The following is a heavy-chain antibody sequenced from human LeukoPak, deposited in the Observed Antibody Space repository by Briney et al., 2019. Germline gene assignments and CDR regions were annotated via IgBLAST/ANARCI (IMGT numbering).Heavy chain of an antibody. Sequence: GASVRVSCKASGYTFTSYDINWVRQATGQGLEWMGWMNPNSGNTGYAQKFQGRVTMTRNTSISTAYMKLSSLRSEDTAVYYCAREVTGYSSSWYLFRAPDWGQGTLVTVSS. V-gene: IGHV1-8*02. CDR1: GYTFTSYD. CDR2: MNPNSGNT. D-gene: IGHD6-13*01. J-gene: IGHJ4*02. CDR3: AREVTGYSSSWYLFRAPD.